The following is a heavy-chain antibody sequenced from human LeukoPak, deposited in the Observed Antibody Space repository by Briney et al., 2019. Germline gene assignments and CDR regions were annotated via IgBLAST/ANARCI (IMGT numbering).Heavy chain of an antibody. D-gene: IGHD3-22*01. CDR2: ISNDGGGT. CDR3: AKGSSGYFVDL. J-gene: IGHJ5*02. Sequence: GGAPRPSLAASGFIFNKLCPVLGPQAPGEGAEWVSAISNDGGGTNYADFVKGRFTISRDNSKNTLFLQMNSLRAEDTALYYCAKGSSGYFVDLWGQGTLVTVSS. CDR1: GFIFNKLC. V-gene: IGHV3-23*01.